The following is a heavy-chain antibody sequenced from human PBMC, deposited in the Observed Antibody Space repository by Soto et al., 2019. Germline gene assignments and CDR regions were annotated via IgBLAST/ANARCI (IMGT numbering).Heavy chain of an antibody. D-gene: IGHD3-3*01. CDR2: ISYDGSNK. V-gene: IGHV3-30-3*01. CDR1: GFTFSSYA. J-gene: IGHJ4*02. Sequence: LRLSCAASGFTFSSYAMHWVRQAPGKGLEWMAVISYDGSNKYYADSVKGRFTISRDNSKNTLYPQMNSLRAEDTAVYYCVKERTSFYDYWGQGTLVTVSS. CDR3: VKERTSFYDY.